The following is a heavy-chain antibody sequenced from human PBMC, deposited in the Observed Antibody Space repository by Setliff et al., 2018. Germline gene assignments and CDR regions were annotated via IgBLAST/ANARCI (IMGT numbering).Heavy chain of an antibody. CDR2: INQDGSEK. J-gene: IGHJ6*03. Sequence: GGSLRLSCAASGFTFSSYWMSWVRQAPGKGLEWVANINQDGSEKYYVDSVRGRFTISRDNAKNSLYLQMNSLRADDAAVYFCARGSSGSYYNVYYYYYYYMDVWGKGTTVTVSS. D-gene: IGHD3-10*01. CDR3: ARGSSGSYYNVYYYYYYYMDV. CDR1: GFTFSSYW. V-gene: IGHV3-7*01.